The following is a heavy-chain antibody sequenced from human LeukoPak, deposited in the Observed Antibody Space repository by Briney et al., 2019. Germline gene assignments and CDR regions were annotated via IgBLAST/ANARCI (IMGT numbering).Heavy chain of an antibody. Sequence: SETLSLTCTVSGGSISSYYRSWIRQPPGKGLEWIGYIYYSGSTNYNPSLKSRVTISVDTSKNQFSLKLSSVTAADTAVYYCARVGSRFWSGYYDYWGHGTLVTVSS. D-gene: IGHD3-3*01. CDR2: IYYSGST. CDR3: ARVGSRFWSGYYDY. CDR1: GGSISSYY. J-gene: IGHJ4*01. V-gene: IGHV4-59*01.